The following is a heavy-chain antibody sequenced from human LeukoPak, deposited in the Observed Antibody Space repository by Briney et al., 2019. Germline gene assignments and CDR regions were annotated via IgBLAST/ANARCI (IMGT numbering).Heavy chain of an antibody. Sequence: GGSLRLSCAASGFTFSSYAMSWVRQAPGKGLEWVSAISGSGGSTYYADSVKGRFTISRDNSKNTLYLQMNSLRAEDTAVYYCARDPGSSGWYRTGWGQGTLVTVSS. D-gene: IGHD6-19*01. CDR2: ISGSGGST. J-gene: IGHJ4*02. V-gene: IGHV3-23*01. CDR1: GFTFSSYA. CDR3: ARDPGSSGWYRTG.